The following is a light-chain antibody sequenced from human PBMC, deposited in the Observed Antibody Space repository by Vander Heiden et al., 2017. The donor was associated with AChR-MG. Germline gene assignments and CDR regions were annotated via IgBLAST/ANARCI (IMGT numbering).Light chain of an antibody. CDR1: QSITTY. Sequence: DIQMTQSPSSLSASVGDRVTITCRASQSITTYLHWYQQKPGKAPKFLIYSASSLQSGVPSRFSGSGSGTHFTLTISSLQPEDFATYYCQQCDYTPFTFGHGTKVDIK. CDR2: SAS. J-gene: IGKJ3*01. V-gene: IGKV1-39*01. CDR3: QQCDYTPFT.